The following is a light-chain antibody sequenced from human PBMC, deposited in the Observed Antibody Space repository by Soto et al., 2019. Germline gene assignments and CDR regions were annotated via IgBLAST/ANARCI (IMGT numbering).Light chain of an antibody. J-gene: IGKJ5*01. V-gene: IGKV3-11*01. Sequence: EIVLTQSPATLSLSPGERATLSCRASQSVSSYLAWYQQKPGQAPRLLIFDASNRATGIPARFSGSGSGTDFTLTISSLEPEDFAVYYCQHRSIWPAFGQGTRLDIK. CDR1: QSVSSY. CDR3: QHRSIWPA. CDR2: DAS.